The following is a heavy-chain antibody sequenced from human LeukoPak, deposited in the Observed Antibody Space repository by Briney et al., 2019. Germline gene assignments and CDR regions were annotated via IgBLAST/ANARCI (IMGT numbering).Heavy chain of an antibody. CDR1: GGSISSYY. Sequence: SETLSLTCTVSGGSISSYYCSWIRQPPGKGLEWIGYIYYSGSTNYNPSLKSRVTISVDTSKNQFSLKLSSVTAADTAVYYCARVELNWNDAFDIWGQGTMVTVSS. D-gene: IGHD1-20*01. J-gene: IGHJ3*02. CDR2: IYYSGST. CDR3: ARVELNWNDAFDI. V-gene: IGHV4-59*01.